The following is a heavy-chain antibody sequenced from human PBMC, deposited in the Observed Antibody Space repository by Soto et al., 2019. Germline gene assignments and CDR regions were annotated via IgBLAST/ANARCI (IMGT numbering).Heavy chain of an antibody. Sequence: SETLSLTCTVSGGSISSYYWHWIRQSPGKGLEWIGYVYYTGSNSYNPSLKSRVTISVDTSKTRVSLKLSSVTAADTAVYYCARDCRIAAAGGINWFAPWGRGILVTVSS. D-gene: IGHD6-13*01. CDR1: GGSISSYY. CDR2: VYYTGSN. CDR3: ARDCRIAAAGGINWFAP. J-gene: IGHJ5*02. V-gene: IGHV4-59*01.